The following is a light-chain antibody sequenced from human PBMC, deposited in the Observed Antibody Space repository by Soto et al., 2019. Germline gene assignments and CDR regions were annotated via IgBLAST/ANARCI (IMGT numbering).Light chain of an antibody. J-gene: IGLJ1*01. Sequence: PPSVSGAPGQRVTISCTGSSSNIGAGYDLHWYQQLPGTAPKLLIYDDNNRPSGVPDRFSGSKSGTSASLAITGLQAEDEADYYCQSYDSSLSGYVFGTGTKVTVL. CDR3: QSYDSSLSGYV. V-gene: IGLV1-40*01. CDR1: SSNIGAGYD. CDR2: DDN.